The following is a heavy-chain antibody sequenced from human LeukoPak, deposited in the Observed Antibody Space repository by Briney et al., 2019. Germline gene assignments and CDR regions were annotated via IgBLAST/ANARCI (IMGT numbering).Heavy chain of an antibody. Sequence: PGGSLRLSCAASGFTFSSYGMHWVRQAPGKGLEWVAVISYDGSNKYYADSVKGRFTISRDNSKNTLYLQMNSLRAEDTAVYYCAKDRTTGQDAFDIWGQGTMVTVSS. D-gene: IGHD1-1*01. CDR2: ISYDGSNK. V-gene: IGHV3-30*18. J-gene: IGHJ3*02. CDR3: AKDRTTGQDAFDI. CDR1: GFTFSSYG.